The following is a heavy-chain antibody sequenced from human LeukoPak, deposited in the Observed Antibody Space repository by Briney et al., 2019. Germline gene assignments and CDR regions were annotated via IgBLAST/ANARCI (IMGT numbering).Heavy chain of an antibody. CDR3: AGKAVAGPLGY. D-gene: IGHD6-19*01. CDR1: GFTFSSYA. CDR2: ISYDGSNK. V-gene: IGHV3-30-3*01. J-gene: IGHJ4*02. Sequence: GRSLRLSCAASGFTFSSYAMHWVRQAPGKGLEWVAVISYDGSNKYYADSVKGRFTISRDNSKNTLYLQMNSLRAEDTAVYYCAGKAVAGPLGYWGQGTLVTVSS.